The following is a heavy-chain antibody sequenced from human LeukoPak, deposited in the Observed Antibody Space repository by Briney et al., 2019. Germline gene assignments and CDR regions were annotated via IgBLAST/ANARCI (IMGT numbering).Heavy chain of an antibody. J-gene: IGHJ3*02. Sequence: SVKVSCKAAGGTFSSYAISWVRQAPGQGLGWMGGIIPIFGTANYPQKFQGRVTITADESTSTAYMELSSLRSEDTAEYYCARGVLLWFGELTSGSAFDIWGQGTMVTVSS. CDR1: GGTFSSYA. CDR2: IIPIFGTA. D-gene: IGHD3-10*01. V-gene: IGHV1-69*13. CDR3: ARGVLLWFGELTSGSAFDI.